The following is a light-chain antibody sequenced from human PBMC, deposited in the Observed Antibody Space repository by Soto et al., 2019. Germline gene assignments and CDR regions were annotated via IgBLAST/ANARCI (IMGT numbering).Light chain of an antibody. CDR2: DVS. CDR1: SSDVGGYNY. V-gene: IGLV2-11*01. Sequence: QSALTQPRSVSGSPGQSVTISCTGTSSDVGGYNYVSWYQQHPGKAPKLMIYDVSKRPSGVPDRFSGSKSGNTASLTISGLQAEDEADYYCSSHTLSRALQVFGTGTKLTVL. CDR3: SSHTLSRALQV. J-gene: IGLJ1*01.